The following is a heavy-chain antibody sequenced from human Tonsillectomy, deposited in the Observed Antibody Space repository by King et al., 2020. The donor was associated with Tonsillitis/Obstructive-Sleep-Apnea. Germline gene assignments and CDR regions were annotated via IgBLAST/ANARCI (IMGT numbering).Heavy chain of an antibody. CDR2: INWNSGRV. CDR3: AKDGERYCSSTSCYYMDV. V-gene: IGHV3-9*01. J-gene: IGHJ6*03. Sequence: QLVQSGGGLVQPGRSLRLSCAASGFTFDDYAMHWVRQAAGKGLEWVSGINWNSGRVDYADSVKGRFTISRDNAKNSLYLQMNSLRAEDTALYYCAKDGERYCSSTSCYYMDVWGKGTTVTVSS. D-gene: IGHD2-2*01. CDR1: GFTFDDYA.